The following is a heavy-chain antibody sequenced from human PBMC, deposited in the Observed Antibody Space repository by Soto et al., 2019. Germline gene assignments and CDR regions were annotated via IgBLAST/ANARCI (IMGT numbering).Heavy chain of an antibody. Sequence: VQLLESGGGLVQPGGSLRLSCAASGFIFRDYAMNWVRQAPGKGLEWVSDISGSGDSARYADSVKGRFTISRDNSRDTLYLHMNSIRVDDTAVYYCGKERRGSGWSVCDFWGQGELVTVSS. V-gene: IGHV3-23*01. J-gene: IGHJ4*02. CDR3: GKERRGSGWSVCDF. CDR1: GFIFRDYA. CDR2: ISGSGDSA. D-gene: IGHD6-19*01.